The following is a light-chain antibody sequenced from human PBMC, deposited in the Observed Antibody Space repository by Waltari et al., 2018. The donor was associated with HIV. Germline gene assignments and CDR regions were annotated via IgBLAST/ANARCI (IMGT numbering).Light chain of an antibody. CDR1: QSISDW. CDR3: QQYDTYPWT. CDR2: EAS. Sequence: DIQMTQSPSPLSASVGTSVTITCRASQSISDWLAWFQQKPGKAPKLLIYEASNLQSGVPSRFSGSGSGTEFTLTISSLQPDDFATYYCQQYDTYPWTFGQGTEVEIK. V-gene: IGKV1-5*03. J-gene: IGKJ1*01.